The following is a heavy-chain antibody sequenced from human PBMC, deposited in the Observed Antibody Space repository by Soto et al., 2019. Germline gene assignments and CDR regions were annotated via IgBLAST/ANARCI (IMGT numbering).Heavy chain of an antibody. J-gene: IGHJ4*01. CDR3: ARAHAPTLPFDY. CDR2: IFHSGNA. V-gene: IGHV4-59*01. Sequence: SETLSLTCTVSGGSMRNVYWSWIRQPPGKRLEWLGFIFHSGNAKYNPSLKSRVTISIDTSKSQFSLSLDSVTAADTAVYFCARAHAPTLPFDYWGLGTLVTVSS. D-gene: IGHD2-15*01. CDR1: GGSMRNVY.